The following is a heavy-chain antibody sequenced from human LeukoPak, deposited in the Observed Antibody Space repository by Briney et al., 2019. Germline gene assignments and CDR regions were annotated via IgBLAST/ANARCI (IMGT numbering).Heavy chain of an antibody. Sequence: PGRSLRLSCAASGFTFSSYAMHWVRQAPGKGLEWVAVISYDGRNTKYADSVKGRVIISRDESKNTLYLQMNSLRPEDTAVYYCAKDLSGYYILDIWGQGTMVTVSS. CDR1: GFTFSSYA. J-gene: IGHJ3*02. V-gene: IGHV3-30-3*02. CDR2: ISYDGRNT. CDR3: AKDLSGYYILDI. D-gene: IGHD3-9*01.